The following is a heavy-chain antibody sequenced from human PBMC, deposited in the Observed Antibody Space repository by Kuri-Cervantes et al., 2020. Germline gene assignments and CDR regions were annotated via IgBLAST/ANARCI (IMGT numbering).Heavy chain of an antibody. CDR1: GFTFSSYA. Sequence: GESLKISCAASGFTFSSYAMHWVRQAPGKGLEWVAVISYDGSNKYYADSVKGRFTISRDTSKNTLYLQMNSLRAEDTAVYYCARDDFVVVVVPAANRCDYWGQGTLVTVSS. CDR2: ISYDGSNK. CDR3: ARDDFVVVVVPAANRCDY. D-gene: IGHD2-2*01. J-gene: IGHJ4*02. V-gene: IGHV3-30*01.